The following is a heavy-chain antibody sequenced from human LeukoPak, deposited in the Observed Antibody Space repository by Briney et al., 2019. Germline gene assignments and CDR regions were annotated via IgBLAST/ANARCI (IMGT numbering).Heavy chain of an antibody. Sequence: SETLSLTCTVSGYSISSGYYWGWIRQPPGKGLEWIGSIYHSGSTYYNPSLKSRVTISVDTSKNQFSLKLSSVTAADTVVYYCARDIPYYDILTGYYSLPYYFDYWGQGTLVTVSS. D-gene: IGHD3-9*01. V-gene: IGHV4-38-2*02. CDR1: GYSISSGYY. J-gene: IGHJ4*02. CDR2: IYHSGST. CDR3: ARDIPYYDILTGYYSLPYYFDY.